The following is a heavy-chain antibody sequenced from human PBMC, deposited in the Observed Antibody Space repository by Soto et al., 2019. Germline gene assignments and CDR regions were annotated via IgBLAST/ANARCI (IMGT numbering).Heavy chain of an antibody. J-gene: IGHJ5*02. Sequence: QVQLQESGPGLVKPSQTLSLTCTVSGGSISSGDYYWSWIRQPPGKGLEWIGYIYYSGSTYYNPSLTSRVTXSXAXXKTQFSLKLSSVTAADPAVYYCARYSGYEGLRFDPWGQGTLVTVSS. CDR2: IYYSGST. CDR1: GGSISSGDYY. V-gene: IGHV4-30-4*01. D-gene: IGHD5-12*01. CDR3: ARYSGYEGLRFDP.